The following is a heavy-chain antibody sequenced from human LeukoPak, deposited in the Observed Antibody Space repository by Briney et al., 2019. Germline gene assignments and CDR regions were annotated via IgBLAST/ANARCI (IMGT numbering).Heavy chain of an antibody. CDR3: ARGLIQTSWFDP. CDR2: INHSGST. D-gene: IGHD3-16*01. Sequence: PSGTLSLTCAVSGGFISSSNWWSWIRPPPGKGLEWIGEINHSGSTNYNPALQRRVTISVDTSKNQFSLKLSSVAAADTAVYYCARGLIQTSWFDPWGQGTLVTVSS. V-gene: IGHV4-4*02. J-gene: IGHJ5*02. CDR1: GGFISSSNW.